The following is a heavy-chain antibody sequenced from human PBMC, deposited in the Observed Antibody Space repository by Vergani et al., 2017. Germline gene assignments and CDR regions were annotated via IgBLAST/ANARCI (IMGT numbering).Heavy chain of an antibody. D-gene: IGHD2-21*02. CDR2: IRYDGGKT. CDR3: AKMGSVVVTEVAYYFDY. Sequence: QVQLVESGGGVVQPGGSLRLACAASGFSFRSNGMHWVRQAPGKGLEWVAFIRYDGGKTYYVDSVKGRFTIYRDNSKNTVFLQMNRLRAEDTAVYYCAKMGSVVVTEVAYYFDYWGQGTLVTVSS. CDR1: GFSFRSNG. J-gene: IGHJ4*02. V-gene: IGHV3-30*02.